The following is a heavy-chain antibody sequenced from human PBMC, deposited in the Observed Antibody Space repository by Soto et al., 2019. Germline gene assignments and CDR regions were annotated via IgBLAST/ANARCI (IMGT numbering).Heavy chain of an antibody. J-gene: IGHJ5*02. CDR2: INPSGGSA. Sequence: ASVKVSCKASGYSFTRYYMHWVRQAPGQGLEWMGIINPSGGSANYAQKFQGRVTITRDTSASTAYMELSSLRSEDTAVYYCATEKLMFGGVANWFDPWGQGTLVTVSS. CDR1: GYSFTRYY. D-gene: IGHD3-16*01. V-gene: IGHV1-46*01. CDR3: ATEKLMFGGVANWFDP.